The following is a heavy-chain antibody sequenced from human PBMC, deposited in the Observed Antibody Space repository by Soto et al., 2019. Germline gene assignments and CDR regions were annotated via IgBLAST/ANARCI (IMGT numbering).Heavy chain of an antibody. CDR3: ARIGVAAALGTFGMDG. CDR2: ISSSIYI. J-gene: IGHJ6*02. D-gene: IGHD2-2*01. V-gene: IGHV3-21*01. Sequence: GSRRLSFAASGFSLSRYSINWVRQAPGKGLEWVSAISSSIYIYYGDSVKGRFTISRDNAKNSLYLQLNSLRAEDTAVYYCARIGVAAALGTFGMDGWGQGTTVSVSS. CDR1: GFSLSRYS.